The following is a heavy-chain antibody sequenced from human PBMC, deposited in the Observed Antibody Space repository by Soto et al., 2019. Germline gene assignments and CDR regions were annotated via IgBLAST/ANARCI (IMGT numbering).Heavy chain of an antibody. Sequence: ASVKVSCKASGYTFTSYGISWVRQAPGQGLEWMGWISAYNGNTNYAQKLQGRVTMTTDTSTSTAYMELRSLRSDDTAVYYCARDRGWVVVVVAATGGSDAFDIWGQGTMVTVSS. CDR2: ISAYNGNT. J-gene: IGHJ3*02. V-gene: IGHV1-18*01. CDR1: GYTFTSYG. CDR3: ARDRGWVVVVVAATGGSDAFDI. D-gene: IGHD2-15*01.